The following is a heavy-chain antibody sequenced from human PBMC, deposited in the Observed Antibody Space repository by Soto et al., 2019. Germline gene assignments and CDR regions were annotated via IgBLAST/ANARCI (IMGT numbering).Heavy chain of an antibody. Sequence: GGSLRLSCAASGFTFSTYAMSWVRQAPGKGLEWVSTISSSGGNTYYTDSVKGRFTISRDNSMNTLYLQMNSLRAEDTAIYYCAKRPTSTGFGDPFDIWGQGTMVTVSS. CDR2: ISSSGGNT. V-gene: IGHV3-23*01. D-gene: IGHD3-10*01. CDR1: GFTFSTYA. CDR3: AKRPTSTGFGDPFDI. J-gene: IGHJ3*02.